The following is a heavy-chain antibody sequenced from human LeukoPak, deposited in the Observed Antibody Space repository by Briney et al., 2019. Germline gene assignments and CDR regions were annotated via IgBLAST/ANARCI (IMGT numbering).Heavy chain of an antibody. J-gene: IGHJ5*02. CDR2: ISGSGGST. Sequence: GGSLRLSCAASGFTFSSYAMSWVRQAPGKGLEWVSAISGSGGSTYYADSVKGRFTISRDNSKNTLYLQMNSLRAEDTAVYYCAKLRGTMVRGVIITIPSWGQGILVTVSS. V-gene: IGHV3-23*01. D-gene: IGHD3-10*01. CDR3: AKLRGTMVRGVIITIPS. CDR1: GFTFSSYA.